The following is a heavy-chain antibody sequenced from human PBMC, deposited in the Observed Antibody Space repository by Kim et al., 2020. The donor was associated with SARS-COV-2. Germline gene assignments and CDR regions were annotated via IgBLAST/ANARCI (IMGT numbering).Heavy chain of an antibody. V-gene: IGHV3-74*01. CDR2: INSDGTST. CDR1: GFTFSSHW. CDR3: ARFGHRISCSGGSCPYYMDV. D-gene: IGHD2-15*01. Sequence: GGSLRLSCAASGFTFSSHWMHWVREAPGKGLVWVSRINSDGTSTSYADSVKGRFTISRDNAKNTLYLQMNSLRAEDTAVYYCARFGHRISCSGGSCPYYMDVWGQGTTVTVSS. J-gene: IGHJ6*03.